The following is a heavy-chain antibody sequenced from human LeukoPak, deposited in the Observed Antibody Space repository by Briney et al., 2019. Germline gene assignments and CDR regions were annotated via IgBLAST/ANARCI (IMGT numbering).Heavy chain of an antibody. CDR1: GFTFSSYA. D-gene: IGHD6-13*01. J-gene: IGHJ3*01. V-gene: IGHV3-7*01. CDR3: VVYKYILSWSAFDF. CDR2: IRQDGSDK. Sequence: PGGSLRLPCAASGFTFSSYAMSWVRQAPGKGLEWVADIRQDGSDKYYVDSVKGRFIISRDNAKKSVSLHMNNLRVEDTAVYYCVVYKYILSWSAFDFWGRGTMVTVSS.